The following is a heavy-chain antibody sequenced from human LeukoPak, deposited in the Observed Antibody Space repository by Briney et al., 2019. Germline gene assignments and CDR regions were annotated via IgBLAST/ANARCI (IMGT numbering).Heavy chain of an antibody. CDR1: GYTFTGYY. D-gene: IGHD2-21*01. V-gene: IGHV1-2*02. J-gene: IGHJ4*02. CDR2: INPSSGGT. Sequence: ASVKVSCKASGYTFTGYYVHWVRQAPGQGLEWMGWINPSSGGTNYAQKFQGRVTMTRDTSISTAYLELSRLRSDDTAVYYCARSYRGRRFDYWSQGTLVTVSS. CDR3: ARSYRGRRFDY.